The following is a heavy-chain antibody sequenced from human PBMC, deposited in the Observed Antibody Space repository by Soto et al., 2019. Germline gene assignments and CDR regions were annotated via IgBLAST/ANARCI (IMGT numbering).Heavy chain of an antibody. CDR2: ISYSGST. J-gene: IGHJ6*02. V-gene: IGHV4-31*03. Sequence: QVQLQESGPGLVKPSQTLSLTCTVSGGSISSGGYYWSWIRQHPGKGLEWIGYISYSGSTYYNPSLKSRVSLSVHTTKNQYSPKRSSVTAADTAVYYCARERNYDSSGYSYYKGMDVWGQGTTVIVSS. CDR1: GGSISSGGYY. D-gene: IGHD3-22*01. CDR3: ARERNYDSSGYSYYKGMDV.